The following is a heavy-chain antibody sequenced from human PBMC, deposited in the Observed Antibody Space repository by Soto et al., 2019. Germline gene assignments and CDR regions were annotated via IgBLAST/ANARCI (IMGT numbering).Heavy chain of an antibody. CDR3: ARVGISALDS. V-gene: IGHV3-21*01. D-gene: IGHD2-15*01. Sequence: PGGSLRLSCAASGFTFRDYSLNCVRQAPGKGLEWVSSISSKSTFIHYADSGKGRFTISRDNAKNSLYLQMDSLRDDDTAVYFCARVGISALDSWGKGALVTVGS. J-gene: IGHJ5*01. CDR1: GFTFRDYS. CDR2: ISSKSTFI.